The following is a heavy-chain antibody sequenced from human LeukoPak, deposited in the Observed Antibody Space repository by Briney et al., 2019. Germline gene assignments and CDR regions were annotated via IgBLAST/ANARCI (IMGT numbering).Heavy chain of an antibody. J-gene: IGHJ4*02. CDR1: GGSMSSYY. V-gene: IGHV4-59*01. CDR3: ARVTGYVMEDYFDY. CDR2: IYYSGST. Sequence: PSETLSLTCTVSGGSMSSYYWSWIRQPPGKGLEYIGYIYYSGSTNYNPSLKSRVTISVDTSKNQFSLKLNSVTAADTAVYYCARVTGYVMEDYFDYWGQGTLVTVSS. D-gene: IGHD6-13*01.